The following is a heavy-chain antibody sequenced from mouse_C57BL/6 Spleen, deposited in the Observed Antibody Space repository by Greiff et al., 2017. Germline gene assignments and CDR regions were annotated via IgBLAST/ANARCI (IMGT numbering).Heavy chain of an antibody. CDR2: ISSGSSTI. CDR3: AKYYYAMDY. Sequence: EVKLVESGGGLVKPGGSLKLSCAASGFTFSDYGMHWVRQAPEKGLEWVAYISSGSSTIYYADTVKGRFTISRDNAKNTLFLQMTSLRSEDTAMYYCAKYYYAMDYGGQGTSVTVSS. CDR1: GFTFSDYG. J-gene: IGHJ4*01. V-gene: IGHV5-17*01. D-gene: IGHD5-1-1*01.